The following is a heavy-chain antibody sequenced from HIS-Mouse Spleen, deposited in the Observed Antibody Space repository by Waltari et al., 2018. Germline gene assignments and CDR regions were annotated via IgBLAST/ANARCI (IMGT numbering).Heavy chain of an antibody. V-gene: IGHV3-33*01. D-gene: IGHD6-6*01. CDR1: GFTFSSDG. J-gene: IGHJ4*02. Sequence: QVQLVESGGGVVQPGRSLRLSCSAFGFTFSSDGMHWVRQAPGKGLEWVAVICYDGSNKYYADSVKGRFTISRDNSKNTLYLQMNSLRAEDTAVYYCARYSSSSGVDYWGQGTLVTVSS. CDR3: ARYSSSSGVDY. CDR2: ICYDGSNK.